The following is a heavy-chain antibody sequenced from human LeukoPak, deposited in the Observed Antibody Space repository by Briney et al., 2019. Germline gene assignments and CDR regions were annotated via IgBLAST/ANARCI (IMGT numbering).Heavy chain of an antibody. D-gene: IGHD3-10*01. CDR1: GFTFSSYS. J-gene: IGHJ4*02. Sequence: PGGSLRLSCAASGFTFSSYSMNWVRQAPGKGLEWVSYISSSSSTIYYADSVKGRFTISRDNAKNSLYLQMNSLRAEDTAVYYCAREEVRGVVGYWGQGILVTVSS. CDR3: AREEVRGVVGY. V-gene: IGHV3-48*01. CDR2: ISSSSSTI.